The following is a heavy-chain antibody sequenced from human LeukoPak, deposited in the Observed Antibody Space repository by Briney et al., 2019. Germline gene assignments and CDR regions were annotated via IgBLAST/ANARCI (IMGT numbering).Heavy chain of an antibody. CDR1: GYTFTSYA. CDR3: ARGRYYYDSSGYDNWFDP. D-gene: IGHD3-22*01. V-gene: IGHV1-3*01. J-gene: IGHJ5*02. Sequence: ASVKVSCKASGYTFTSYAMHWVRQAPGQRLEWMGWINAGNGNTKYSQKFQGRVTITRDTSASTAYMELSSLRSEDTAVYYCARGRYYYDSSGYDNWFDPWGQGTLVTVSS. CDR2: INAGNGNT.